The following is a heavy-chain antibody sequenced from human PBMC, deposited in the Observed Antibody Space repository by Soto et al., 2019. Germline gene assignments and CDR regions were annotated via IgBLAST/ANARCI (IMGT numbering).Heavy chain of an antibody. Sequence: GGSLRVSCAASGFTFSSYAMSWVRQAPGKGLEWVSAISGSGGSTYYADSVKGRLTISRDNSKNTLYLQMNSLRAEDTAVYYCAKDSVQSVYYYGMDVWGQATKVTVSS. V-gene: IGHV3-23*01. CDR3: AKDSVQSVYYYGMDV. CDR2: ISGSGGST. J-gene: IGHJ6*02. D-gene: IGHD6-19*01. CDR1: GFTFSSYA.